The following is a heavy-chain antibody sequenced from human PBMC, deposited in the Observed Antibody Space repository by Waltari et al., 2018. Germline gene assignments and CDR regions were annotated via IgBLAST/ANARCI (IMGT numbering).Heavy chain of an antibody. V-gene: IGHV4-59*11. Sequence: VQLQESGPGLVKPSETLSLRCNVSGDSIRSHFWSWIRQAPGKGLEWIGHMDFSGPKDYNPSPKSLVAISIDTSKNHFSLNLRSVTAADTAIYYCARLPRGSVIIGAFDIWGQGTQVTVSS. CDR1: GDSIRSHF. CDR2: MDFSGPK. J-gene: IGHJ3*02. CDR3: ARLPRGSVIIGAFDI. D-gene: IGHD3-22*01.